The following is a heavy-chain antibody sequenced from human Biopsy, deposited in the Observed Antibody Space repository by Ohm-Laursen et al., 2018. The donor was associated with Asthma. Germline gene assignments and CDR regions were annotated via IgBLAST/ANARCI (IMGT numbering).Heavy chain of an antibody. CDR1: GFMFRSFG. V-gene: IGHV3-30*18. J-gene: IGHJ4*01. CDR3: AKSADYYDSTDYLDF. CDR2: ISYDGNHK. D-gene: IGHD3-22*01. Sequence: SLRLSCTASGFMFRSFGMHWVRQAPGKGLEWVAVISYDGNHKFYEDSVKGRFTISRDNVRNRLHLQMQSLRPEDTAFYYCAKSADYYDSTDYLDFWGRGTLVTVSS.